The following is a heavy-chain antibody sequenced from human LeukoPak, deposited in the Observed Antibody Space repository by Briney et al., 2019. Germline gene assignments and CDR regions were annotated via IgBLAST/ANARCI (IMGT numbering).Heavy chain of an antibody. CDR1: GGSISSSSYY. V-gene: IGHV4-39*07. CDR3: ARANSGWTGGYYYYYYMDV. Sequence: SETLSLTCTVSGGSISSSSYYWGWIRQPPGKGLEWIGSIYYSGSTYYNPSLKSRVTISVDTSKNQFSLKLSSVTAADTAVYYCARANSGWTGGYYYYYYMDVWGKGTTVTVSS. CDR2: IYYSGST. D-gene: IGHD6-19*01. J-gene: IGHJ6*03.